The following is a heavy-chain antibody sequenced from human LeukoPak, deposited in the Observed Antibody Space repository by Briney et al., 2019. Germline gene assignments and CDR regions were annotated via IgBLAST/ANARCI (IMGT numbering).Heavy chain of an antibody. CDR3: AGGDYGDNLFDY. J-gene: IGHJ4*02. Sequence: PSETLSLTCTVSGGSISSYYWSWIRQPPGKGLEWIGYIYYSGSTNYNPSLKSRVTISVDTSKNQFSLKLSSVTAADTAVYYCAGGDYGDNLFDYWGQGTLVTVSS. V-gene: IGHV4-59*01. D-gene: IGHD4-17*01. CDR1: GGSISSYY. CDR2: IYYSGST.